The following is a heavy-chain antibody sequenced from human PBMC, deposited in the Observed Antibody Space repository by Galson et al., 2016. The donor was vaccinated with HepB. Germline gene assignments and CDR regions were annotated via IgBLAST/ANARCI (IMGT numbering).Heavy chain of an antibody. V-gene: IGHV1-2*02. CDR2: INPKTGGT. D-gene: IGHD5-12*01. J-gene: IGHJ4*02. Sequence: SVKVSCKASGYTFTGYYIYWVRQAAGQGLEWMGWINPKTGGTNYAQTFQGRVTVTRDTSITTSYTELRRLRSDDTAIYFCARAWDSGYDLGLDYWGQGTLSPSPQ. CDR3: ARAWDSGYDLGLDY. CDR1: GYTFTGYY.